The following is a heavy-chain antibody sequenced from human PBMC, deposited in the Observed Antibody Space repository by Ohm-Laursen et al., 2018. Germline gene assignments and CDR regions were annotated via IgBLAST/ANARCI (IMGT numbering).Heavy chain of an antibody. CDR1: GFTFRSYW. V-gene: IGHV3-7*04. J-gene: IGHJ4*02. CDR2: IKQDGSEK. D-gene: IGHD1-14*01. CDR3: AGGTGWTESD. Sequence: SLRLSCSASGFTFRSYWMNWVRQAPGKGPEWVANIKQDGSEKNYVDSVKGQFTISRDNAENSLYLQMNSLRAEDTAVYYCAGGTGWTESDWGQGTLVTVSS.